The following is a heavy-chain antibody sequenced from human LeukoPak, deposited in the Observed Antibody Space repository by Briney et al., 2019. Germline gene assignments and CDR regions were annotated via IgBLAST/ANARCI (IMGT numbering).Heavy chain of an antibody. V-gene: IGHV4-34*01. D-gene: IGHD1-26*01. CDR2: INHSGST. CDR1: GGSFSGYY. Sequence: PSETLSLTCAVYGGSFSGYYWSWIRQPPGKGLEWIGEINHSGSTNYNPSLKSRVTISLDTSKNQFSLKLSSVTAADTAVYYCARAPVYSGTFFDYWGQGTLVTVSS. J-gene: IGHJ4*02. CDR3: ARAPVYSGTFFDY.